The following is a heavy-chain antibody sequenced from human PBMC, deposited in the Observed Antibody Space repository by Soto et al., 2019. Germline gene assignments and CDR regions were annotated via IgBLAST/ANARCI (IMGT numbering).Heavy chain of an antibody. Sequence: GGSLRLSCAASGFTFSSYGMHWVRQAPGKGLEWVAVIWYDGSNKYYADSVKGRFTISRDNSKNTLYLQMNSLRAEDTAVYYCARNWFRYYYGMDVWGQGTTVTVSS. D-gene: IGHD3-10*01. CDR2: IWYDGSNK. J-gene: IGHJ6*02. V-gene: IGHV3-33*01. CDR3: ARNWFRYYYGMDV. CDR1: GFTFSSYG.